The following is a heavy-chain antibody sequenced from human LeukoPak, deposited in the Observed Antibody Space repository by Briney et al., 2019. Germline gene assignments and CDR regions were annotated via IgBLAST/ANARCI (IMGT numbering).Heavy chain of an antibody. J-gene: IGHJ4*02. V-gene: IGHV3-7*01. CDR2: IKQDGSEK. Sequence: GGSLRLSCAASGFTFSSYWMSWVRQAPGKGLEWVANIKQDGSEKYYVDSVKGRFTISRDNAKNSLYLQMNSLRAEDTAVYYCARAFLSRYSSTSRPEDDYWGQGTLVTVSS. CDR1: GFTFSSYW. CDR3: ARAFLSRYSSTSRPEDDY. D-gene: IGHD6-13*01.